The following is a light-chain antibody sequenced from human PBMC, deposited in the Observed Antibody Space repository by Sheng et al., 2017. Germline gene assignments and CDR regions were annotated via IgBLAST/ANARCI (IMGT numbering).Light chain of an antibody. V-gene: IGKV1-6*01. Sequence: AIQMTQSPSSLSASVGDRVTFTCRASEDIRNELGWYQQKPGKAPKFLIYAASTLQSGVPSRFSGSGSGTDFTLTISSLQPDDSATYYCQQYNSYSPWTFGQGTKVEIK. CDR3: QQYNSYSPWT. CDR2: AAS. CDR1: EDIRNE. J-gene: IGKJ1*01.